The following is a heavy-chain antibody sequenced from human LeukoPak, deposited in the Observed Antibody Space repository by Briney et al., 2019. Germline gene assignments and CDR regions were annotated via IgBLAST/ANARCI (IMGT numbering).Heavy chain of an antibody. V-gene: IGHV4-61*01. CDR1: GGSISSSSYY. CDR2: IYYSGST. CDR3: ARAASDFWSGYYYYYMDV. J-gene: IGHJ6*03. Sequence: SETLSLTCTVSGGSISSSSYYWSWIRQPPGKGLEWIGYIYYSGSTNYNPSLKSRVTISVDTSKNQFSLKLSSVTAADAAVYYCARAASDFWSGYYYYYMDVWGKGTTVTVSS. D-gene: IGHD3-3*01.